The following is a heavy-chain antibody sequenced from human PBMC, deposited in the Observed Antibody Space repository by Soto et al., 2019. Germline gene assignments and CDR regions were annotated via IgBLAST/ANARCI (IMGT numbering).Heavy chain of an antibody. J-gene: IGHJ3*02. V-gene: IGHV1-69*13. CDR3: ASRGGYDFWSGYFVAAFDI. D-gene: IGHD3-3*01. CDR1: GGTFSSYA. Sequence: SVKVSCKASGGTFSSYAISWVRQAPGQGLEWMGGIIPIFGTANYAQKFQGRVTITADESTSTAYMELSSLRSEDTAVYYCASRGGYDFWSGYFVAAFDIWGQGTMVTVSS. CDR2: IIPIFGTA.